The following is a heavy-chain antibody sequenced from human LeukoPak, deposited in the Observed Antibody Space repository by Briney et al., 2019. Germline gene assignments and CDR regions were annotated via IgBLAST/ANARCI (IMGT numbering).Heavy chain of an antibody. CDR1: GFTFSNHH. V-gene: IGHV4-59*11. D-gene: IGHD6-6*01. Sequence: GSLRLSCAASGFTFSNHHMGWVRQAPGKGLEWIGYIYYGGSTNYNPSLKSRVTISVDTSKNQFSLKLSSVTAADTAVYYCARGEYSSSPPYYYYYGMDVWGQGTTVTVSS. CDR2: IYYGGST. CDR3: ARGEYSSSPPYYYYYGMDV. J-gene: IGHJ6*02.